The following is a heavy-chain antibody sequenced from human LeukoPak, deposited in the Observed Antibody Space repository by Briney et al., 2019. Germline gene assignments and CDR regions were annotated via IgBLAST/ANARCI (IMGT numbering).Heavy chain of an antibody. V-gene: IGHV4-59*12. CDR2: IYYSGST. Sequence: PSETLSLTCTVSGGSISSYYWSWIRQPPGKGLEWIGYIYYSGSTNYNPSLKSRVTISVDTSKNQFSLKLSSVTAADTAVYYCARALYDFWSGYSYFDYWGQGTLVTVSS. CDR1: GGSISSYY. J-gene: IGHJ4*02. D-gene: IGHD3-3*01. CDR3: ARALYDFWSGYSYFDY.